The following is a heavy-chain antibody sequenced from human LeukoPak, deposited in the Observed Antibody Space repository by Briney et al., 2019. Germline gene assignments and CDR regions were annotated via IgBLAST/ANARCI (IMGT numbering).Heavy chain of an antibody. CDR2: ISYDGSNK. V-gene: IGHV3-30-3*01. J-gene: IGHJ6*02. CDR3: VRDYPGPTGYGMDV. CDR1: GFTFSSYA. Sequence: PGGSLRLSCAASGFTFSSYAMHWVRQAPGKGLERVAVISYDGSNKYYADSVKGRFTISRDNAKKSLYLQMNSLRVEDTAVYYCVRDYPGPTGYGMDVWGQGTTVSVSS. D-gene: IGHD1-26*01.